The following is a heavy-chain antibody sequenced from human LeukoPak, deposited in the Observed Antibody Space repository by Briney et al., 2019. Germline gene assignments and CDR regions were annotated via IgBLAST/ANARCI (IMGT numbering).Heavy chain of an antibody. Sequence: GGSLRLSCAASGFTFSSYEMNWFRQAPGKGLEWVSYISPSAGTIYYADSVKGRFTISRDNAKNSLYLQMNSLRAEDSAVYYCARKTVGAKSWFDPWGQGTLVTVSS. D-gene: IGHD1-26*01. V-gene: IGHV3-48*03. CDR1: GFTFSSYE. J-gene: IGHJ5*02. CDR2: ISPSAGTI. CDR3: ARKTVGAKSWFDP.